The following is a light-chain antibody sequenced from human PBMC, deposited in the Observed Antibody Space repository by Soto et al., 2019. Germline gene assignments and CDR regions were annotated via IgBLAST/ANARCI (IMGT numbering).Light chain of an antibody. J-gene: IGLJ1*01. CDR2: GDS. CDR1: SSNIGAGYD. Sequence: QSALTQPRSVSGSPGQSVTISCTGSSSNIGAGYDVHWYQQLPGTAPKLLIYGDSNRPSGVPDRFSGSKSGTSTSLAITGLQAEDEADYYCQSYDNSLSGSLFGTGTKVTVL. V-gene: IGLV1-40*01. CDR3: QSYDNSLSGSL.